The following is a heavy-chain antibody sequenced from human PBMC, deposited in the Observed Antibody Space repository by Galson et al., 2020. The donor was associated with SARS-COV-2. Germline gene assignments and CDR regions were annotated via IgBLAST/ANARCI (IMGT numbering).Heavy chain of an antibody. CDR1: GYTFTSYE. CDR3: ARSFDYYVTWLDA. Sequence: ASVTVSCKASGYTFTSYEINWVRQAAGQGLEWMGWMNHNSGKTDYAQKFQGRVTMTRNTSISTAYMELSSLKSGDTAVYYCARSFDYYVTWLDAWGQGTLVTVSS. D-gene: IGHD3-22*01. CDR2: MNHNSGKT. J-gene: IGHJ5*02. V-gene: IGHV1-8*01.